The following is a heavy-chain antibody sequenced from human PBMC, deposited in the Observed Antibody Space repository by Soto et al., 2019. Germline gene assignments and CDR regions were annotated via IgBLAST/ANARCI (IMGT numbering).Heavy chain of an antibody. J-gene: IGHJ6*02. D-gene: IGHD3-10*01. Sequence: QPGGSLRLSCAASGLTVSNAYMAWVRQAPGMGLEWVSVIYDNGTTYYADSVKGRFTTSRDTSTNTLSLQMDSLRAEDTAVYYCVRPLPSGRNYGLDVWGQGTTVTVSS. CDR2: IYDNGTT. CDR3: VRPLPSGRNYGLDV. V-gene: IGHV3-53*01. CDR1: GLTVSNAY.